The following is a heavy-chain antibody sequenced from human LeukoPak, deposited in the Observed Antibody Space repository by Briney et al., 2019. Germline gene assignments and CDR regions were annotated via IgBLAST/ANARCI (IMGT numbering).Heavy chain of an antibody. CDR3: ARDSSGWYHWFDP. J-gene: IGHJ5*02. V-gene: IGHV3-23*01. Sequence: PGGSLRLSCAASGFTFSSYAMTWVRQAPGKGLEWVSAINYSGGTTYYADSVKGRFTISRDNSKNTLYLQMNSLRAEDTAVYYCARDSSGWYHWFDPWGQGTLVTVSS. D-gene: IGHD6-19*01. CDR1: GFTFSSYA. CDR2: INYSGGTT.